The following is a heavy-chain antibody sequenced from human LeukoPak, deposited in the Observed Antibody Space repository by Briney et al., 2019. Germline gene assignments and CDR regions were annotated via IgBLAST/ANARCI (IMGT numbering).Heavy chain of an antibody. CDR3: VKGSTYSSTSTLDY. J-gene: IGHJ4*02. CDR2: INWNSGSI. D-gene: IGHD6-13*01. Sequence: PGRSLRLSCAASGFTFDDYAMHWVRQAPGKGLEWVSGINWNSGSIEYADSVKGRFTISRDNAKNSLYLQMNSLRPEDMALYCCVKGSTYSSTSTLDYWGQGTLVTVSS. V-gene: IGHV3-9*03. CDR1: GFTFDDYA.